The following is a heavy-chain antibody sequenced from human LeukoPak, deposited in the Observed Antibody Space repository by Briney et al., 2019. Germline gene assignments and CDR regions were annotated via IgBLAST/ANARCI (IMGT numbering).Heavy chain of an antibody. CDR1: GGSISSGGYY. J-gene: IGHJ3*02. V-gene: IGHV4-30-2*01. CDR2: IYHSGST. Sequence: NTSQTLSLTCTVSGGSISSGGYYWSWIRRPPGKGLEWIGYIYHSGSTYYNPSLKSRVTISVDRSKNQFSLKLSSVTAADTAVYYCARELLYYAFDIWGQGTMVTVSS. CDR3: ARELLYYAFDI. D-gene: IGHD2-2*02.